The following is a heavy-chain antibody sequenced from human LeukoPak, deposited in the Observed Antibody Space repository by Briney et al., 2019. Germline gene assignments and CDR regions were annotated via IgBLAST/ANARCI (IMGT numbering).Heavy chain of an antibody. D-gene: IGHD3-9*01. Sequence: SETLSLTCTVSGGSISSFYWNWLRQPPGKGLEWIGYIDYSGTTNYNPSLKSRVTISVDTSKNQFSLKVYSVTAADTAVYYCARDDGGAFDVSGMWGQGTMVTVSS. CDR2: IDYSGTT. CDR3: ARDDGGAFDVSGM. CDR1: GGSISSFY. J-gene: IGHJ3*02. V-gene: IGHV4-59*01.